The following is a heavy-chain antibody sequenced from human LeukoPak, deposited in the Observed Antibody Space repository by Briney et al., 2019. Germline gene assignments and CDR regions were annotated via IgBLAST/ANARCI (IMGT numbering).Heavy chain of an antibody. J-gene: IGHJ4*02. CDR3: AGKYYYDSSGHYYVDW. CDR2: ISSSGSTI. CDR1: GFTFSDYY. Sequence: GGSLRLSCAASGFTFSDYYMSWIRQAPGKGLEWVSYISSSGSTIYYADSVKGRFTISRDNAKNSLYLQMNSLRAEDTAVYYCAGKYYYDSSGHYYVDWWGQGTLVTVSS. D-gene: IGHD3-22*01. V-gene: IGHV3-11*01.